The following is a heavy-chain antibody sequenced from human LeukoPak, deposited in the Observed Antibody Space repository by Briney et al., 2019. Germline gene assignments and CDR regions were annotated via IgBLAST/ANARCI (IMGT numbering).Heavy chain of an antibody. CDR2: ISSNGGST. Sequence: QSGGSLRLSCVVSGFTFSSYSMHWVRQAPGKGLEYVSAISSNGGSTYYANSVKGRFTISRDNSKNTLYLQMGSLRAEDMAVYYCARVPTSDLRYYFDYWGQGTLVTVSS. J-gene: IGHJ4*02. CDR3: ARVPTSDLRYYFDY. D-gene: IGHD3-10*01. V-gene: IGHV3-64*01. CDR1: GFTFSSYS.